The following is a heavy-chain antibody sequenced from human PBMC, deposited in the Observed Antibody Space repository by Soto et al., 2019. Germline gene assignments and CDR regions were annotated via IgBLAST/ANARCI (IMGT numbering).Heavy chain of an antibody. CDR1: GFTLSGYA. J-gene: IGHJ6*03. CDR3: ARRARPYFYYMDV. V-gene: IGHV3-64*01. Sequence: EVQLAESGGGLDQPGGSLRLSCAASGFTLSGYAMDWVRQAPGKGLEYVSGISSNGVGTYYANSVQGRFTISRDNSKNTVYLQMGSLRPEDMAVYYCARRARPYFYYMDVWGKGTTVTVSS. CDR2: ISSNGVGT. D-gene: IGHD6-6*01.